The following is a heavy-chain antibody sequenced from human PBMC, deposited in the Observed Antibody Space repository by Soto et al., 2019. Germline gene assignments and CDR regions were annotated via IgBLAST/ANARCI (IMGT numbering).Heavy chain of an antibody. Sequence: QVQLVQSGGELKRPGAAVTVSCKASGYSIRSYGITWVRQAHGQGLEWMGWISASKGDTIFAQKFQGRVMMTTDTSTSTAYMELRRLRPDDTAVYYCAGGTYYDILTGGHYYGTDVWGQGTRVTVSS. J-gene: IGHJ6*02. V-gene: IGHV1-18*01. CDR3: AGGTYYDILTGGHYYGTDV. CDR1: GYSIRSYG. CDR2: ISASKGDT. D-gene: IGHD3-9*01.